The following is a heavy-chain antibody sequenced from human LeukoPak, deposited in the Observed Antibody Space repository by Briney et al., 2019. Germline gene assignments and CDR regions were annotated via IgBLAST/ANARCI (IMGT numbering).Heavy chain of an antibody. D-gene: IGHD3-16*01. J-gene: IGHJ4*02. CDR2: IIPIFGTA. CDR3: ARVRSNDYVWGTLSYYFDY. CDR1: GGTFSSYA. Sequence: GASVKVSCKASGGTFSSYAISWVRQAPGQGLEWMGGIIPIFGTANYAQKFQGRVTITADESTSTAYMELSSLRPEDTAVYYCARVRSNDYVWGTLSYYFDYWGQGTLVTVSS. V-gene: IGHV1-69*13.